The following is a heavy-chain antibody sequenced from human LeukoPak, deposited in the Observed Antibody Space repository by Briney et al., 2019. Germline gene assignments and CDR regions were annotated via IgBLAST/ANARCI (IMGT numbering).Heavy chain of an antibody. CDR2: IIPIFGTP. CDR1: GGTFSSYI. CDR3: ARQGYTNNLGGYFGDKDDGFDL. J-gene: IGHJ3*01. V-gene: IGHV1-69*13. D-gene: IGHD3-9*01. Sequence: ASVKVSCKASGGTFSSYIITWVRQAPGQGLEWMGRIIPIFGTPDYAQKFQGRVTITADESTSTAYMELSRLRVEDTAVYYCARQGYTNNLGGYFGDKDDGFDLWGQGTMVTVSS.